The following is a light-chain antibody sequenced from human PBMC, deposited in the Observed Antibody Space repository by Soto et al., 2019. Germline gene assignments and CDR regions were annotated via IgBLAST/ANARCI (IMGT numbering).Light chain of an antibody. CDR1: QSVSSSY. CDR2: GAS. J-gene: IGKJ1*01. V-gene: IGKV3-20*01. CDR3: QQYGSSLPWT. Sequence: EIVLTQSPGTLSLSPGERATNSCRASQSVSSSYLAWYQQKPGQAPRLLIYGASSIATGIPDRFSGSGSGTDFTLTISRLEPEDFAVYYCQQYGSSLPWTFGQGTKV.